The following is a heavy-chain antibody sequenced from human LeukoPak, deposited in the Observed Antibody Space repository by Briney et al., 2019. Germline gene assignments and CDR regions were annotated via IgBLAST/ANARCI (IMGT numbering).Heavy chain of an antibody. D-gene: IGHD3-10*01. J-gene: IGHJ4*02. Sequence: ASVKVSCKASGYTFTSYGISWVRQAPGQGLEWMGWISAYNGNTNYAQKLQGRVTMTTDTSTSTAYMELRSLRSDDTAVYYCARDTYYYGLGSYYPIDYWGQGTLVTVSS. CDR2: ISAYNGNT. V-gene: IGHV1-18*01. CDR1: GYTFTSYG. CDR3: ARDTYYYGLGSYYPIDY.